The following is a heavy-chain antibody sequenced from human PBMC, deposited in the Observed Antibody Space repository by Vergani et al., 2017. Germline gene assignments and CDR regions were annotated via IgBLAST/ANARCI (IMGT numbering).Heavy chain of an antibody. CDR2: IYSTGST. V-gene: IGHV4-31*03. CDR1: GEPISRGVYY. CDR3: ARMGGYDEGDAFRIGYFDS. Sequence: QVQLQESGPGLVKPSQTLSLTCSVSGEPISRGVYYGNWIGQHQGKDLEWIGYIYSTGSTHHNPSLRRRINMSVDTSKNQFSLKLNSVTAADTAMYYCARMGGYDEGDAFRIGYFDSWGPGILVTVSS. D-gene: IGHD3-22*01. J-gene: IGHJ4*02.